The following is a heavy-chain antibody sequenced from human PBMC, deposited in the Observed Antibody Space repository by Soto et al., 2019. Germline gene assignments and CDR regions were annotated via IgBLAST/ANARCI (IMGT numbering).Heavy chain of an antibody. CDR2: ISGSGGST. J-gene: IGHJ6*02. CDR1: GFTSSSYA. CDR3: AKAWRGMGIIGYYYYGMDV. D-gene: IGHD3-3*01. Sequence: PGGSLRPSCEDTGFTSSSYAMSWVRQPQGKGLEWVPAISGSGGSTYYADSVKGRFTISRDNSKNTLYLQMNSLRAEDTAVYYCAKAWRGMGIIGYYYYGMDVWGQGTTVTVSS. V-gene: IGHV3-23*01.